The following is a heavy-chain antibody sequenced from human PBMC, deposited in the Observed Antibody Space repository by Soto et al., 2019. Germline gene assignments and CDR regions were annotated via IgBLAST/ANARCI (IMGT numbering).Heavy chain of an antibody. D-gene: IGHD3-3*01. CDR3: ARGGNYDFWSGSMNNWFDP. J-gene: IGHJ5*02. CDR1: GGSFSGYY. Sequence: SETLSLTCAVYGGSFSGYYWSWIRQPPGKGLEWIGEINHSGSTNYNPSLKSRVTISVDTSKNQFSLKLSSVTAADTAVYYCARGGNYDFWSGSMNNWFDPWGQGTLVTVSS. V-gene: IGHV4-34*01. CDR2: INHSGST.